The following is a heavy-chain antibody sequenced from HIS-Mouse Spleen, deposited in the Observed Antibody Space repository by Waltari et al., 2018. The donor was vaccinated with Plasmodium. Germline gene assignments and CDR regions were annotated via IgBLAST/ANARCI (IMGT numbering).Heavy chain of an antibody. CDR3: ARLRYSYGYFDY. V-gene: IGHV4-59*08. Sequence: QVQLQESGPGLVKPSETLSLTCTVSGGSISSYYWSWIRQPPGKGLEWIGYIHYSGSTNSNPARKGRVTRSVDTSKNQFSLKLSSVTAADTAVYYCARLRYSYGYFDYWGQGTLVTVSS. CDR2: IHYSGST. D-gene: IGHD5-18*01. CDR1: GGSISSYY. J-gene: IGHJ4*02.